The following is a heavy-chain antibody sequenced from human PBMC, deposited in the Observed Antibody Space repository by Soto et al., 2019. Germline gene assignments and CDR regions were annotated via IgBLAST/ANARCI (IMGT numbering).Heavy chain of an antibody. Sequence: ASVKVSCKASGYTFTSYAMHWVRQAPGQRLEWMGWINAGNGNTKYSQKFQGRVTITRDTSASTAYMELSSLRSEDTAVYYCARAPTAMVTFYFDYWGQGTLVTVSS. CDR2: INAGNGNT. D-gene: IGHD5-18*01. J-gene: IGHJ4*02. CDR3: ARAPTAMVTFYFDY. V-gene: IGHV1-3*01. CDR1: GYTFTSYA.